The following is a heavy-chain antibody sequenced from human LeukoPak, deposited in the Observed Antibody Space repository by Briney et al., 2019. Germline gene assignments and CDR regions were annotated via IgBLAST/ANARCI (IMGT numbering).Heavy chain of an antibody. D-gene: IGHD1-7*01. CDR2: INSDGKIT. CDR1: GLTFSSLW. V-gene: IGHV3-74*01. J-gene: IGHJ4*02. CDR3: ARAALNWNFGVAGY. Sequence: PGGSLRLSCAASGLTFSSLWMHWVRQAPGKGLVWVSRINSDGKITIYADSVKGRFTISRDNSKNTLYLQMNSLRAEDTAVYYCARAALNWNFGVAGYWGQGTLVTVSS.